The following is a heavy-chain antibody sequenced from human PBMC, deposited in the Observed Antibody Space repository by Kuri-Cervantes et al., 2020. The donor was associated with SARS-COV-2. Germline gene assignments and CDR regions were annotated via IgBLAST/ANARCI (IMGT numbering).Heavy chain of an antibody. CDR2: ISGSGGST. V-gene: IGHV3-23*01. Sequence: LSLTCAASGFTFSSYAMSWVRQAPGKGLEWVSAISGSGGSTYYADSVKGRFTISRDNSKNTLYLQMNSLRAEDTAVYYCAKDQWTTIFGVVIDYFDYWGQGTLVTVSS. CDR1: GFTFSSYA. J-gene: IGHJ4*02. D-gene: IGHD3-3*01. CDR3: AKDQWTTIFGVVIDYFDY.